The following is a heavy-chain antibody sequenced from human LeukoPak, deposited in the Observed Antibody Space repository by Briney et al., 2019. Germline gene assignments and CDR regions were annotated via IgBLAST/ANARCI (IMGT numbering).Heavy chain of an antibody. CDR3: ARSAYSNYVYYYYYMDV. V-gene: IGHV1-69*05. Sequence: ASVKVSCKASGGTFISYAISWVRQAPGQGLEWMGGIIPIFGAANYAQKFQGRVTITTDESTSTAYMELSSLRSEDTAVYYCARSAYSNYVYYYYYMDVWGKGTTVTVSS. CDR1: GGTFISYA. J-gene: IGHJ6*03. D-gene: IGHD4-11*01. CDR2: IIPIFGAA.